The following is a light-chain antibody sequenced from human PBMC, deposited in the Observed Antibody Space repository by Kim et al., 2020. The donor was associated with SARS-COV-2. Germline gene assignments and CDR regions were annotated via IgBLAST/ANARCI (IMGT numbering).Light chain of an antibody. CDR2: QDS. CDR3: QAWDSSTVV. CDR1: KLGDKY. Sequence: SVSPGQTASITCSGDKLGDKYACWYQQKPGQSPVVGIHQDSKRPSGIPERFSGSNSGNTATLTISGTQAMDEADYYCQAWDSSTVVFGGGTKLTVL. J-gene: IGLJ2*01. V-gene: IGLV3-1*01.